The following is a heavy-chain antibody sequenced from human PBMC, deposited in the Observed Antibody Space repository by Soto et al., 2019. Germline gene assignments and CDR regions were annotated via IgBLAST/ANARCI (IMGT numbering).Heavy chain of an antibody. V-gene: IGHV3-23*01. CDR2: VSGSGGST. J-gene: IGHJ4*02. Sequence: VQLLESGGGLAHPGGSLRLSCAASGFTFSKYAMGWVRQAPGKGLEWVSVVSGSGGSTYYADFVKGRFTVSRDNSKSTMYLQMNSLRAEDTALYYCARDFKDYDFWSGFYTSFDYWGQGTLVTVSS. D-gene: IGHD3-3*01. CDR1: GFTFSKYA. CDR3: ARDFKDYDFWSGFYTSFDY.